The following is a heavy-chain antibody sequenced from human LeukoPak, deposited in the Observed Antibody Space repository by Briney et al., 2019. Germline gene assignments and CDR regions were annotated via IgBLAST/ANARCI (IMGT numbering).Heavy chain of an antibody. CDR3: AKDHGQQWPVKFDY. D-gene: IGHD6-19*01. V-gene: IGHV3-30*02. CDR2: IRYDGSNK. CDR1: GFIFSDYG. Sequence: GGSLRLSCAASGFIFSDYGMHWVRQAPGKGLEWVAFIRYDGSNKYYADSVKGRFTISRDDSKNTLYLQMNSLRAEDTAVYYCAKDHGQQWPVKFDYWGQGTLVTVSS. J-gene: IGHJ4*02.